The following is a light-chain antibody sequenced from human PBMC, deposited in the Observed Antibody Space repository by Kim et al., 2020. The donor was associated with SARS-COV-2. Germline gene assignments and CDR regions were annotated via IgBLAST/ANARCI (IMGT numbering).Light chain of an antibody. CDR2: DAS. V-gene: IGKV3-20*01. CDR3: HQYAHSPLT. J-gene: IGKJ4*01. CDR1: PTVTLNY. Sequence: SPGERATLSCRASPTVTLNYLAWFQQKPGQPPRLLIYDASNRATGIPDRFSCSGSGTDFTLTISRLEPEDFAVFYCHQYAHSPLTFGGGTKVDIK.